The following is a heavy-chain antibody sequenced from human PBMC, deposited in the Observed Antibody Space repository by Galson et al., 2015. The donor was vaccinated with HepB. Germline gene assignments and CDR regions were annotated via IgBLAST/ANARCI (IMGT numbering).Heavy chain of an antibody. CDR2: IVVGSGNT. J-gene: IGHJ6*02. CDR3: AAAMGSYYGSTYYYYYGMDV. CDR1: GFTFTSSA. V-gene: IGHV1-58*02. D-gene: IGHD3-10*01. Sequence: SVKVSCKASGFTFTSSAMQWVRQARGQRLEWIGWIVVGSGNTNYAQKFQERVTITRDMSTSTAYMELSSLRSEDTAVYYCAAAMGSYYGSTYYYYYGMDVWGQGTTVTVSS.